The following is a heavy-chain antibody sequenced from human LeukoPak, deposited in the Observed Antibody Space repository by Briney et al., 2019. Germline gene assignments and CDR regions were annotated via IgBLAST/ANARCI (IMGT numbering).Heavy chain of an antibody. V-gene: IGHV3-7*03. CDR1: GFTFSSYW. CDR3: ARAPPYYDFWSGYEGGGYFDY. J-gene: IGHJ4*02. Sequence: GGSLRLSCAASGFTFSSYWMSWVRQAPGKGLEWVSNIKQDGSEKYYVDSVKGRFTISRDNAKNSLYLQMNSLRAEDTAVYYCARAPPYYDFWSGYEGGGYFDYWGQGTLVTVSS. D-gene: IGHD3-3*01. CDR2: IKQDGSEK.